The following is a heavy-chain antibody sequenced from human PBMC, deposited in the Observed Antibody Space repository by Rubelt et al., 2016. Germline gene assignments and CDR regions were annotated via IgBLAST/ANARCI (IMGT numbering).Heavy chain of an antibody. CDR2: INHSGST. Sequence: GYYWSWIRQPPGKGLEWIGAINHSGSTNYNPSLKSRVTISVDTSKNQFSLKLSSVTAADTAVYYCASKGIAAKYYYYYGMDVWGQGTMVTVSS. CDR3: ASKGIAAKYYYYYGMDV. CDR1: GYY. D-gene: IGHD6-13*01. V-gene: IGHV4-34*01. J-gene: IGHJ6*02.